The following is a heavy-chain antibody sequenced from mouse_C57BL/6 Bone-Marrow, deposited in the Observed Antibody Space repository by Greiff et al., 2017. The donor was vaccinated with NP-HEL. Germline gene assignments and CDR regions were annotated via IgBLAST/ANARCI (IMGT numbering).Heavy chain of an antibody. Sequence: DVKLVESGGGLVQPGESLKLSCESNEYEFPSHDMSWVRKTPEKRLELVAAINSDGGSTYYPDTMERRFIISRDNTKKTLYLQMSSLRSEDTALYYCARPRSTMITSFDYWGQGTTLTVSS. J-gene: IGHJ2*01. CDR1: EYEFPSHD. CDR3: ARPRSTMITSFDY. D-gene: IGHD2-4*01. CDR2: INSDGGST. V-gene: IGHV5-2*01.